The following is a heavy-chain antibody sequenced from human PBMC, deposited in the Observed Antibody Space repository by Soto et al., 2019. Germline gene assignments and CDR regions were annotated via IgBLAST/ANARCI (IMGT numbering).Heavy chain of an antibody. D-gene: IGHD3-10*01. CDR3: ARGTGGRYFDY. CDR2: INAGNGNT. J-gene: IGHJ4*02. CDR1: GYTFTSYA. Sequence: QVQLVQSGAEEKKPGASVKVSCKASGYTFTSYAMHWVRQAPGQRLEWMGWINAGNGNTEYSQKFQGRVTITRDTSASTAYMELSSLRSEDTAVYYCARGTGGRYFDYWGQGTLVTVSS. V-gene: IGHV1-3*05.